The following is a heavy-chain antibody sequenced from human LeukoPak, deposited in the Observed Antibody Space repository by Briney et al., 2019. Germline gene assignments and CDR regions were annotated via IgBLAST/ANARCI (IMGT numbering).Heavy chain of an antibody. V-gene: IGHV3-64*04. CDR1: GFTFRNYA. CDR2: ISNGGGST. CDR3: ARQYSYDSSGYYPWDY. Sequence: GGSLRLSCSASGFTFRNYAIHWVRQAPGKGLEHVSGISNGGGSTTYADSVKGRFTISRDNAENTLYLQMNSLRAEDTAMYYCARQYSYDSSGYYPWDYWGQGTLVTVSS. J-gene: IGHJ4*02. D-gene: IGHD3-22*01.